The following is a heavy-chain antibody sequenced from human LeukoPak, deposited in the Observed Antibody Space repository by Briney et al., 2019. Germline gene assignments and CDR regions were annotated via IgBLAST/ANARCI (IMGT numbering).Heavy chain of an antibody. J-gene: IGHJ6*02. CDR1: GYTFTIYD. CDR3: ARGAIFGVTPRGYGMDV. D-gene: IGHD3-3*01. Sequence: APVKVSCKASGYTFTIYDINWVRQAPGQGLEWVGWMNPNNGGTVYAQKFQGRVTMTRDTSTGTSYMELNSLRSEDTAVYYCARGAIFGVTPRGYGMDVWGQGTTVTVSS. CDR2: MNPNNGGT. V-gene: IGHV1-8*01.